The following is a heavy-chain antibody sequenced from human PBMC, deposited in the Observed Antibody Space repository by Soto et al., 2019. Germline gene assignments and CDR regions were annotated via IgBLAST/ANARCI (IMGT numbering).Heavy chain of an antibody. Sequence: QLQASGPALVKPSETLSLSCTVSGGSISNTDYYWGWIRQPPGKGLEYLGAISYSGNTYYTPSLNGGVTMAVDTSNTQLSRKMRSVTAADAAIYCCSRQRTVTLARGLVWCQGMLVTVAS. V-gene: IGHV4-39*01. CDR1: GGSISNTDYY. D-gene: IGHD3-10*01. CDR2: ISYSGNT. J-gene: IGHJ4*02. CDR3: SRQRTVTLARGLV.